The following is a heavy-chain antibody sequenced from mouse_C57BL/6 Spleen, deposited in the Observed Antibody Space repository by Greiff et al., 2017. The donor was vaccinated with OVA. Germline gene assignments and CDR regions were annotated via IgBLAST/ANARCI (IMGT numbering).Heavy chain of an antibody. V-gene: IGHV1-55*01. J-gene: IGHJ4*01. CDR3: ARSSAHYAMDY. CDR2: IYHGSGST. D-gene: IGHD3-1*01. CDR1: GYTFTSYW. Sequence: VQLQQSGAELVKPGASVKMSCKASGYTFTSYWITWVKQRPGQGLEWIGDIYHGSGSTNYNEKFKSKATLTVDTSSITAYMQLSSLTSEDSAVYYCARSSAHYAMDYWGQGTSVTVSS.